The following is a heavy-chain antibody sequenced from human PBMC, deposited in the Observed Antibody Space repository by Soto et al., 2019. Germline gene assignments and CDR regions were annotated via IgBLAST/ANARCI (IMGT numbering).Heavy chain of an antibody. CDR2: INHSGST. J-gene: IGHJ5*02. D-gene: IGHD2-15*01. V-gene: IGHV4-34*01. CDR1: GGSFSGYY. Sequence: SDTLSLTCAVYGGSFSGYYWSWIRQPPGKGLEWIGEINHSGSTNYNPSLKSRVTISVDTSKNQFSLKLRSVTAADTAVYYCAGTDIVVVVAASGSLNWFDPWGQGTLVTVSS. CDR3: AGTDIVVVVAASGSLNWFDP.